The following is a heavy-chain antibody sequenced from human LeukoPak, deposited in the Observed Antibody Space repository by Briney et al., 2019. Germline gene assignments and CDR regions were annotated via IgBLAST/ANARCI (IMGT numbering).Heavy chain of an antibody. D-gene: IGHD2-21*02. CDR1: GYSFTSYW. V-gene: IGHV5-51*01. CDR2: IYPGDSDT. J-gene: IGHJ4*02. Sequence: GESLKISCRGSGYSFTSYWIGWVRQLPGKSLEWMGIIYPGDSDTRYSPSFQGQVTISADKSISTAYLQWSSLKASDTAMYYCARLGVTATLGYWGQGTLVTVSS. CDR3: ARLGVTATLGY.